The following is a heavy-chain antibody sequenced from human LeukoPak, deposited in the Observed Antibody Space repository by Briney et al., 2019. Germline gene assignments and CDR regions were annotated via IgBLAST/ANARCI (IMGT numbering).Heavy chain of an antibody. Sequence: GGSLRLSCAASGFTVGSNYMSWVRQAPGKGLEWVSVIYSGGSTYYADSVKGRFTISRDNSKNTLYLQMNNLRAEDTAVYYCVGSGSYSVYYYYYYMDVWGKGTTVTVSS. CDR1: GFTVGSNY. CDR2: IYSGGST. V-gene: IGHV3-66*02. J-gene: IGHJ6*03. CDR3: VGSGSYSVYYYYYYMDV. D-gene: IGHD3-10*01.